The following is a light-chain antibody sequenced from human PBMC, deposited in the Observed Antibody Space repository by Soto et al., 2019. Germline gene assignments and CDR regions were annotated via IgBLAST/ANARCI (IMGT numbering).Light chain of an antibody. CDR1: QTITT. J-gene: IGKJ4*01. Sequence: EIVLAQSPGTLSLSPXERATLSCRASQTITTLAWYQRKPGQAPRLLIYRVSSRATGVPDRFSGSGSGTDYTLTISRLEPEDFAVYYCQQYGNLPLTFGGGTKVDIK. CDR2: RVS. V-gene: IGKV3-20*01. CDR3: QQYGNLPLT.